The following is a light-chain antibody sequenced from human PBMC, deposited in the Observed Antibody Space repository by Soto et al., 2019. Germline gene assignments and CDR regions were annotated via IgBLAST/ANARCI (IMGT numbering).Light chain of an antibody. V-gene: IGKV3-20*01. CDR1: QSVKNNY. CDR2: GAS. J-gene: IGKJ5*01. CDR3: QQYGSSPT. Sequence: IILTHSPGPLSLSPGDRATLSCRASQSVKNNYLVWYQQKVGQAPRLLMSGASSRATGVPDRFSGSGSGTDFTLTISRVEREDFAVYYCQQYGSSPTFGQGTRLETK.